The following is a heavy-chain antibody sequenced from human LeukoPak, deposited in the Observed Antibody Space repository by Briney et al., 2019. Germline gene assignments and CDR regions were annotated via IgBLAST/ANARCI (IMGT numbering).Heavy chain of an antibody. CDR3: ARSSKGYRGFDLDY. Sequence: GGSLRLSCAASGFTFSSYWMSWVRQAPGKELEWVANIKQDGSEKYYVDSVKGRFTISRDNAKNSLYLQMNSLRAEDTAVYYCARSSKGYRGFDLDYWGQGTLVTVSS. CDR1: GFTFSSYW. V-gene: IGHV3-7*01. CDR2: IKQDGSEK. J-gene: IGHJ4*02. D-gene: IGHD1-1*01.